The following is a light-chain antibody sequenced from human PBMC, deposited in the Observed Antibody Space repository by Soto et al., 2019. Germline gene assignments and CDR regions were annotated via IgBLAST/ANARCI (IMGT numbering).Light chain of an antibody. CDR2: GAS. CDR1: QSVSSSY. CDR3: QQYCSSPWT. Sequence: EIVLTQSPGTLSLSPGERATLSCRASQSVSSSYLAWYQQKPGQAPRPLIYGASSRAIGIPDRFSGSGSGTDFTLTISTLEPEDFAVYYCQQYCSSPWTFGQGTKLEIK. V-gene: IGKV3-20*01. J-gene: IGKJ1*01.